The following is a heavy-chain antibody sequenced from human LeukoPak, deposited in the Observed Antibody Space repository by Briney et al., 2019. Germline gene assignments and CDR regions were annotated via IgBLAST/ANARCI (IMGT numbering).Heavy chain of an antibody. CDR1: GGSFSGYY. Sequence: SETLSLTCAVYGGSFSGYYWRWIRQPPGKGLEWIGEINHSGSTNYNPSLKSRVTISVDTSKNQFSLKLSSVTAADTAVYYCARLSVVWFGEFSLGYFDYWGQGTLVTVSS. D-gene: IGHD3-10*01. V-gene: IGHV4-34*01. CDR2: INHSGST. CDR3: ARLSVVWFGEFSLGYFDY. J-gene: IGHJ4*02.